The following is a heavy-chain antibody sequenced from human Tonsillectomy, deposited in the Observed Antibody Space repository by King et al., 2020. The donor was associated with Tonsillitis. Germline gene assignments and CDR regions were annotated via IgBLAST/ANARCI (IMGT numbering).Heavy chain of an antibody. D-gene: IGHD5-24*01. CDR1: GYTFSNYW. CDR3: ARHMAISVAFDI. V-gene: IGHV5-51*01. Sequence: QLGQSGAELKKPGESLKVSCKGSGYTFSNYWCGLGRQLPWKGLEGMGIIYPGDLDTCYSPSFQGQVTIHADKSISTAYLQWSSLKASDTAMYYCARHMAISVAFDIWGPGTMVTVSS. CDR2: IYPGDLDT. J-gene: IGHJ3*02.